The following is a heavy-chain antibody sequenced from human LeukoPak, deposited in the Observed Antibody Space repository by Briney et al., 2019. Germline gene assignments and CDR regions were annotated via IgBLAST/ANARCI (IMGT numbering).Heavy chain of an antibody. D-gene: IGHD6-19*01. CDR1: GFTFSSYA. J-gene: IGHJ4*02. V-gene: IGHV3-30*04. CDR3: ARGAAVAGNFDY. Sequence: GGSLRLSCAASGFTFSSYAMHWVRQAPGKGLERVAVISYDGSNKYYADSVKGRFTISRDNSKNTLYLQMNSLRAEDTAVYYCARGAAVAGNFDYWGQGTLVTVSS. CDR2: ISYDGSNK.